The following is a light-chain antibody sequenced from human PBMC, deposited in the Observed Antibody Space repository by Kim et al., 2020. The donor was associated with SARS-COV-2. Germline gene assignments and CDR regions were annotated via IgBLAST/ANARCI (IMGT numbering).Light chain of an antibody. V-gene: IGLV4-69*01. CDR2: VNSDGSH. CDR1: SGHSSYA. J-gene: IGLJ3*02. CDR3: QTWGSGIRV. Sequence: ASVKLTCTLSSGHSSYAIAWHQQQPEKGPRYLMKVNSDGSHSKGDGIPDRFSGSSSGAGRYLTISSLQSEDEADYYCQTWGSGIRVFGGGTKVTVL.